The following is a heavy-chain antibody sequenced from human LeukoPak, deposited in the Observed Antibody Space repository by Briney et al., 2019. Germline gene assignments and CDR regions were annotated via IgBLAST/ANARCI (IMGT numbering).Heavy chain of an antibody. J-gene: IGHJ6*03. Sequence: ASVKVSCKASEYRFTGYYIHWVRQAPGQGLEWMGWINPNSGDTHYAQKFQGRVTMTRDTSINTVYMELSSLRSEDTAAYYCARTHGGFQVPKNYYYMDVWGKGTTVTVSS. CDR1: EYRFTGYY. CDR3: ARTHGGFQVPKNYYYMDV. CDR2: INPNSGDT. D-gene: IGHD3-10*01. V-gene: IGHV1-2*02.